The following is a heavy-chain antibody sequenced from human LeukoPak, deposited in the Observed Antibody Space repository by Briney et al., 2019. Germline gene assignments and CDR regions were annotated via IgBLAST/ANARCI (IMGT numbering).Heavy chain of an antibody. CDR3: ASDAAHCSGGSCYGNWFDP. J-gene: IGHJ5*02. CDR2: INPNSGGT. V-gene: IGHV1-2*02. CDR1: GYTFTGYY. Sequence: ASVKVSCKASGYTFTGYYMHWVRQAPGQGLEWMGWINPNSGGTNYAQKFQGRVTMTRDTSISTAYMELSRLRSDDTAVYYCASDAAHCSGGSCYGNWFDPWGQGTLVTVSS. D-gene: IGHD2-15*01.